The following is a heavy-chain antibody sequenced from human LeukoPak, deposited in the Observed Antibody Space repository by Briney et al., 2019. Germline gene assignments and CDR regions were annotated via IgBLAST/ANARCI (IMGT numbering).Heavy chain of an antibody. CDR1: GYTLTELS. CDR3: ATSSVGSEIYYFDY. J-gene: IGHJ4*02. D-gene: IGHD3-10*01. CDR2: FDPEDGET. V-gene: IGHV1-24*01. Sequence: ASVKVSRKVSGYTLTELSMHWVRQAPGKGLEWMGGFDPEDGETIYAQKFQGRVTMTEDTSTDTAYMELSSLRSEDTAVYYCATSSVGSEIYYFDYWGQGTLVTVSS.